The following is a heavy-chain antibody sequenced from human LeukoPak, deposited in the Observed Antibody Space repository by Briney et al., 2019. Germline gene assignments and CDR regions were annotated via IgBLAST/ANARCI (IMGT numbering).Heavy chain of an antibody. Sequence: SETLSLTCAVSGYSLGKNYYWGWVRQPPGKGLEWIGRIYGTGSTSYNPSLMNRVTMSVDTSKNHFSLKLTSVTAADTAVYYCARYDSRGSASTRFDYWGQGILVTISS. CDR3: ARYDSRGSASTRFDY. V-gene: IGHV4-38-2*01. CDR2: IYGTGST. CDR1: GYSLGKNYY. J-gene: IGHJ4*02. D-gene: IGHD3-16*01.